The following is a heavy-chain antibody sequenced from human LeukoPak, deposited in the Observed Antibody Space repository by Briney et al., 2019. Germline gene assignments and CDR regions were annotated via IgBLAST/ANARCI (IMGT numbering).Heavy chain of an antibody. J-gene: IGHJ5*02. CDR2: IYHSGST. D-gene: IGHD3-9*01. CDR1: GGSISSGGYS. V-gene: IGHV4-30-2*01. Sequence: SETLSLTCAVSGGSISSGGYSWSWIRQPPGKGLEWIGYIYHSGSTYYNPSLKSRVTISVDRSKNQFSLKLSSVTAADTAVYYCARVRKDYDILTGYYNRYNWFDPWGQGTLVTVSS. CDR3: ARVRKDYDILTGYYNRYNWFDP.